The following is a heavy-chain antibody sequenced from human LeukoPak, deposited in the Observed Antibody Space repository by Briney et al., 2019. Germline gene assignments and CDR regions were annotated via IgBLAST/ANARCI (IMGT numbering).Heavy chain of an antibody. J-gene: IGHJ4*02. CDR2: ISSSGNTI. CDR1: GFTFSDYY. V-gene: IGHV3-11*04. CDR3: AKALSRDRIAAAGISQ. D-gene: IGHD6-13*01. Sequence: GGSLRLSCAASGFTFSDYYMSWIRQAPGKGLEWLSYISSSGNTIYYAGSVKGRFTISRDNAKNSLYLQMNSLRAEDTAVYYCAKALSRDRIAAAGISQWGQGTLVTVSS.